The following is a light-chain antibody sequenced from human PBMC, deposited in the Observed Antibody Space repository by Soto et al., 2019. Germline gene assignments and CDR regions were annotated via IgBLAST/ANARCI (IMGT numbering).Light chain of an antibody. V-gene: IGKV3-20*01. CDR2: GVS. CDR3: QQYGGSRA. J-gene: IGKJ1*01. Sequence: EIVLTQSPGTLSLSPGERATLSCRASQSISSNYVAWYQQKPGQAPRLLIYGVSSRATGIPDRFSGSGSVTDFTLTISRLEPEDVAVYFCQQYGGSRAFGQGTKVEI. CDR1: QSISSNY.